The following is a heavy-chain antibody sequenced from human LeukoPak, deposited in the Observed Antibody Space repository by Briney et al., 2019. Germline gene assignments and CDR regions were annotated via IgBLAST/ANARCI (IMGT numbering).Heavy chain of an antibody. J-gene: IGHJ4*02. V-gene: IGHV4-31*03. CDR2: IYYSGST. CDR3: ARVGSGSFDY. Sequence: SETLSPTCTVSGGSISSGGYYWSWIRQHPGKGLEWIGYIYYSGSTYYNPSLKSRVTISVDTSKNQFSLNLSSVTAADTAVYYCARVGSGSFDYWGQGTLVTVSS. CDR1: GGSISSGGYY. D-gene: IGHD3-10*01.